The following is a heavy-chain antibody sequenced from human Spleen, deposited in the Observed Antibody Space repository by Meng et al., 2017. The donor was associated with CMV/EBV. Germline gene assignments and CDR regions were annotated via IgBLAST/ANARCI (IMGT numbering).Heavy chain of an antibody. Sequence: SETLSLTCTVSGGSISSGDYYWSWIRQPPGKGLEWIGYIYYSGSTYYNPSLKSRVTISVDTSKNQFSLKLSSVTAADTAVYYCARDHWNYVGYDYWGQGALVTVSS. V-gene: IGHV4-30-4*08. CDR1: GGSISSGDYY. CDR2: IYYSGST. J-gene: IGHJ4*02. CDR3: ARDHWNYVGYDY. D-gene: IGHD1-7*01.